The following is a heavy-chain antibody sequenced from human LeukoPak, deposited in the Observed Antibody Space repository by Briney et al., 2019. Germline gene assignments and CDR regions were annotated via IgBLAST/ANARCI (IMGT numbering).Heavy chain of an antibody. CDR3: ARGSNWGFRDHYMDV. CDR1: GGSISSYY. Sequence: SETLSLTCTVSGGSISSYYWSWIRQPPGKGLEWIGYIYYSGSTNYNPSLKSRVTMSVDTSKNQFSLKLSSVTAADTAVYYCARGSNWGFRDHYMDVWGKGTTVTVSS. V-gene: IGHV4-59*12. CDR2: IYYSGST. D-gene: IGHD7-27*01. J-gene: IGHJ6*03.